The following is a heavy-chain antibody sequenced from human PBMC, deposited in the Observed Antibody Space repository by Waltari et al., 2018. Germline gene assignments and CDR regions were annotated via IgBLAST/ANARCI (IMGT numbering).Heavy chain of an antibody. CDR3: ARGPVPNWFDP. D-gene: IGHD4-17*01. CDR2: IKQDGSEK. V-gene: IGHV3-7*01. CDR1: GFTFSSYW. J-gene: IGHJ5*02. Sequence: EVQLVESGGGLVQPGGSLRLSCAASGFTFSSYWMSWVRQDPGKGLEWVANIKQDGSEKYYVDSVKGRFTISRDNAKNSLYLQMNSLRAEDTAVYYCARGPVPNWFDPWGQGTLVTVSS.